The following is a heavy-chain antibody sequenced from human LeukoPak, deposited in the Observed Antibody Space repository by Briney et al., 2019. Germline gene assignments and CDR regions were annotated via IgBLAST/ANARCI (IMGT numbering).Heavy chain of an antibody. CDR3: ARDFRTPRHFDYYYDMDV. CDR1: GFTFSSYA. J-gene: IGHJ6*02. CDR2: ISYDGSNK. V-gene: IGHV3-30-3*01. Sequence: PGRSLRLSCAASGFTFSSYAVHWVRQAPGKGLEWVAVISYDGSNKYYADSVKGRFTISRDNSKNTLYLQMNSLRAEDTAVYYCARDFRTPRHFDYYYDMDVWGQGTTVTVSS. D-gene: IGHD3-10*01.